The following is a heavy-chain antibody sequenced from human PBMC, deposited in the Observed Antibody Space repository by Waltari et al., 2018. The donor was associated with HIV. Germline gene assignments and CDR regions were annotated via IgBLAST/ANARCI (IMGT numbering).Heavy chain of an antibody. CDR3: AKLSHIAVAGTIDY. Sequence: EVQLLESGGGLVQPGGSLRLSCAASEFTFTKYAMNWVRQAPGKGLEWVSAISGSGGSAYYADSVKGRFTISRDNSKNTLFLQMDSLRAEDTAIYYCAKLSHIAVAGTIDYWGQGTLVTVSA. V-gene: IGHV3-23*01. D-gene: IGHD6-19*01. CDR2: ISGSGGSA. CDR1: EFTFTKYA. J-gene: IGHJ4*02.